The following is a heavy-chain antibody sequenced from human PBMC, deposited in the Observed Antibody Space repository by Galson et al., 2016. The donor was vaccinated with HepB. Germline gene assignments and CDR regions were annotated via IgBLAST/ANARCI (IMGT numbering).Heavy chain of an antibody. CDR1: GFSFSSHT. Sequence: SLRLSCAASGFSFSSHTMNWVRQAPGRGLKWVSSISSSSTYIYYADSVKGRFTISRDNAKNSLYLQMNSLRAEDTAVYYCARDYHDFVTGPEYFQHWGQGTLVTVSS. J-gene: IGHJ1*01. CDR2: ISSSSTYI. CDR3: ARDYHDFVTGPEYFQH. D-gene: IGHD3/OR15-3a*01. V-gene: IGHV3-21*01.